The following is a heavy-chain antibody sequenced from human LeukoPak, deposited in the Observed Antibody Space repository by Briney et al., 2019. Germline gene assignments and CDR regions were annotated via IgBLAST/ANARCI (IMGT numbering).Heavy chain of an antibody. CDR3: ARDYYDSSGQLHAGAHAFDI. Sequence: PGGSLRLSCAASGFTFSNNGMNWVRQAPGKGLEWVSGITETGGTTYYGDSVQGRFTISRDNSKNTLYLQMNSLRAEDTAVYYCARDYYDSSGQLHAGAHAFDIWGQGTMVTVSS. J-gene: IGHJ3*02. V-gene: IGHV3-23*01. D-gene: IGHD3-22*01. CDR1: GFTFSNNG. CDR2: ITETGGTT.